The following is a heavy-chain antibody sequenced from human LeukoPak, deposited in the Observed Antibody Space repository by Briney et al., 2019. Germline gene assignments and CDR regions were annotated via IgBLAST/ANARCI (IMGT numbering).Heavy chain of an antibody. CDR1: GFTFSNYA. CDR2: ITGGGGDT. V-gene: IGHV3-23*01. D-gene: IGHD2-15*01. Sequence: GGSLRLSCAASGFTFSNYAMAWVRQAPGKEPEWVSVITGGGGDTYHIDSVKGRFTISRDNSKNTLYLQMNSLRAEDTAVYFCAKGTLAHCNGASCYPLDYWGQGTLVTVSS. J-gene: IGHJ4*02. CDR3: AKGTLAHCNGASCYPLDY.